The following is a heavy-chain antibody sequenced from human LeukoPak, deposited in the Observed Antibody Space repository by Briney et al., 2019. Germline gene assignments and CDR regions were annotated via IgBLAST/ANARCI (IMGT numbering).Heavy chain of an antibody. V-gene: IGHV1-18*01. CDR1: GYTFTGYG. D-gene: IGHD2-2*01. CDR3: ARDDHDRALDCSSTSCYAEGGFDP. Sequence: ASVKVSCKASGYTFTGYGISWVRQAPGQGLEWMGWISAYNGNTNYAQKLQGRVTMTTDTSTSTAYMELRSLRSDDTAVYYCARDDHDRALDCSSTSCYAEGGFDPWGQGTLVTVSS. CDR2: ISAYNGNT. J-gene: IGHJ5*02.